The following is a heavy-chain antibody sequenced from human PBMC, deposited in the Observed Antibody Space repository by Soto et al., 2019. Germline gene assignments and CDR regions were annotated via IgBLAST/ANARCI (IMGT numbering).Heavy chain of an antibody. J-gene: IGHJ5*02. CDR1: GYRFTTYW. V-gene: IGHV5-51*01. CDR2: IYPGDSDT. D-gene: IGHD5-12*01. Sequence: PGESLKISCKGSGYRFTTYWIGWARQMPGKGLEWMWIIYPGDSDTRYSPSFQGQVTISADKSINTAYLQWSSLKPSDSAMYFCARRGYTFGYQYWFVPWGRGTLVTVSS. CDR3: ARRGYTFGYQYWFVP.